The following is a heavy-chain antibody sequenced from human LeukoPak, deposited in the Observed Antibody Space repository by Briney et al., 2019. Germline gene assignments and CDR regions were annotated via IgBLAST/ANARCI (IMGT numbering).Heavy chain of an antibody. Sequence: GASVKVSCKASGYTFTSYDINWVRQATGQGLEWMGWVNPNSGNTGYAQKFQGSVTITRNTSISTAYMELSSLRSEDTAVYYCARLVVAATHYYYYYMDVWGKGTTVTVSS. CDR2: VNPNSGNT. CDR1: GYTFTSYD. D-gene: IGHD2-15*01. V-gene: IGHV1-8*03. J-gene: IGHJ6*03. CDR3: ARLVVAATHYYYYYMDV.